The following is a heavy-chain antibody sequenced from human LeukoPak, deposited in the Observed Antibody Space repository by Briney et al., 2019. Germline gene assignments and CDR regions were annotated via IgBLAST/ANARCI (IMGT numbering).Heavy chain of an antibody. V-gene: IGHV5-51*01. CDR1: GYIFTSYW. J-gene: IGHJ3*02. CDR2: IYPGDSDT. Sequence: GESLQISCKGSGYIFTSYWIGWVRQLPGKGLEWMGIIYPGDSDTRYSPSFQGQVTISADKSISTAYLQWSSLKASDTAMYYCARTPGIAAADAFDIWGQGTMVTVSS. D-gene: IGHD6-13*01. CDR3: ARTPGIAAADAFDI.